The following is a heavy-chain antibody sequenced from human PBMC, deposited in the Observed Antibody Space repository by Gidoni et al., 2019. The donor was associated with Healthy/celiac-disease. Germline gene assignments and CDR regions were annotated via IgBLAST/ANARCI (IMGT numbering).Heavy chain of an antibody. CDR3: ARGEYCINGICSNNWCDP. CDR2: IDYSGST. J-gene: IGHJ5*02. CDR1: GGSISFYY. V-gene: IGHV4-59*01. D-gene: IGHD2-8*01. Sequence: QVQLQQSGPGLVKPSETLSLTCTAPGGSISFYYWSWIRQPPGKGLEWIGYIDYSGSTNYNPSLKSRVTISVDTSKNQFSLKLSSVTAADTAVYYCARGEYCINGICSNNWCDPWGQGTLVTVSS.